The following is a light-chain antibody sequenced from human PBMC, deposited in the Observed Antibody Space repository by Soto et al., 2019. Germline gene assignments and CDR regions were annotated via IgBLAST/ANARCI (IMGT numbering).Light chain of an antibody. J-gene: IGKJ1*01. CDR1: QSVDSK. CDR3: QHYSTWLWT. Sequence: EIVMTQSPATLCVSPGERATLSCRASQSVDSKLAWYQQKPGQGPRLLIYGASSRATGTPARFSGSGSGTEFTLTISSLQSEDFAVYYCQHYSTWLWTFGQGTKVEIK. CDR2: GAS. V-gene: IGKV3-15*01.